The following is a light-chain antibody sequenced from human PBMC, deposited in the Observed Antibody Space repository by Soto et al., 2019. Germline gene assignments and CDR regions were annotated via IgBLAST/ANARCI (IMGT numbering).Light chain of an antibody. CDR1: QSVSNNF. V-gene: IGKV3D-20*01. CDR2: DAS. Sequence: VVLTQFPGTLSFSPGETATLSCGASQSVSNNFLGWYQQKPGLPPRLLIYDASSRANGIPERFSGRGSGTQFTLTISRLEPEDFAVYYCQQYGSTPWTFGRGTKVDIK. CDR3: QQYGSTPWT. J-gene: IGKJ1*01.